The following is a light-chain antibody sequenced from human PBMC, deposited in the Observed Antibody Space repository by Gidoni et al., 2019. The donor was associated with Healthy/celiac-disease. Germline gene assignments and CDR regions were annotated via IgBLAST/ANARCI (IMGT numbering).Light chain of an antibody. Sequence: SYELTQPPSVSVAPGQTASTNCSGAKLGDKDACRYQQKPGQSPVLVIYQDSKRPSGIPERFSGSNAGNTATLTISGTQAMDEADYYCQAWDSSTVVFGGGTKLTVL. V-gene: IGLV3-1*01. CDR3: QAWDSSTVV. CDR1: KLGDKD. CDR2: QDS. J-gene: IGLJ2*01.